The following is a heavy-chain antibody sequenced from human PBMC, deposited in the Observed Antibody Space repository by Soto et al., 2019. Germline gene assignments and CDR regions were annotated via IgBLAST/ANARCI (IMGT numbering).Heavy chain of an antibody. CDR3: GKGQHRHRP. J-gene: IGHJ5*02. D-gene: IGHD1-1*01. CDR2: INATGT. CDR1: GFTFSRFC. V-gene: IGHV3-23*01. Sequence: PGGSLRLSWAASGFTFSRFCMTWVRQSPGKALEWISLINATGTYSSDSGKGRFTSSRDNSKNALYLQMNILRGKDTAIYYCGKGQHRHRPWGQATLGTVSS.